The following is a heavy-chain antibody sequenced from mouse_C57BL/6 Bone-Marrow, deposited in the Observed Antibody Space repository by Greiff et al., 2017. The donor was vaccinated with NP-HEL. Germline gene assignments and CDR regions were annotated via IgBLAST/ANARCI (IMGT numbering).Heavy chain of an antibody. V-gene: IGHV14-4*01. CDR1: GFNIKDDY. D-gene: IGHD3-2*02. CDR2: IDPENGDT. CDR3: TTWRVDSSGYVGFAY. Sequence: VQLQQSGAELVRPGASVKLSCTASGFNIKDDYMHWVKQRPEQGLEWIGWIDPENGDTEAASKFQGKATLTDATSSNTAYLQLSSLTSEDTAVYYCTTWRVDSSGYVGFAYWGQGTLVTVSA. J-gene: IGHJ3*01.